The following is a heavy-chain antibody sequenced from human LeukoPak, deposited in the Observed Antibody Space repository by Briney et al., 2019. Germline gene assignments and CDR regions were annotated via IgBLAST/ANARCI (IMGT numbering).Heavy chain of an antibody. D-gene: IGHD3/OR15-3a*01. J-gene: IGHJ3*02. CDR2: ITWNSGSV. Sequence: PGGSLRLSRAASGFTFHGYAMHWVRQVPGKGLEWVSGITWNSGSVLYADSVRGRFTISRDNAKNSLYLQMNSLRPEDMAFYYCAKGLGVASLIVDALDMWGQGTMVTV. CDR1: GFTFHGYA. V-gene: IGHV3-9*03. CDR3: AKGLGVASLIVDALDM.